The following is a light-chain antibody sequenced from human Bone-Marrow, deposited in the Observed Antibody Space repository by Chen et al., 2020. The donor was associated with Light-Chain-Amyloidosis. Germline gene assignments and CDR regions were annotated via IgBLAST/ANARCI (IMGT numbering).Light chain of an antibody. J-gene: IGKJ5*01. CDR3: QQYYGAPFT. Sequence: EIVMTQSPDSLAVSLGARATIIRKSSRRVTSSTDNKNYLAWYQQKPGQPPRLLFSWASTRESGVPDRFSASGSGTDFTLTISSLQAEDVALYFCQQYYGAPFTFGQGTRLETK. CDR1: RRVTSSTDNKNY. CDR2: WAS. V-gene: IGKV4-1*01.